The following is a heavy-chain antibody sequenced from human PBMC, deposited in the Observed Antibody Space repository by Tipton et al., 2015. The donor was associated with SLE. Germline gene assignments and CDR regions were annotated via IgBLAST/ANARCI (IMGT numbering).Heavy chain of an antibody. J-gene: IGHJ5*02. CDR3: ARHMGQQLVPREYNWIDP. CDR1: GGSITSGSYY. Sequence: TLSLTCTVSGGSITSGSYYLSWIRQPAGKGLEWIGRIYTSGSTNYNPSLKSRVTISVDTSKNQFSLKLSSVTAADTAVYYCARHMGQQLVPREYNWIDPWGQGTLFTVSS. D-gene: IGHD6-13*01. CDR2: IYTSGST. V-gene: IGHV4-61*02.